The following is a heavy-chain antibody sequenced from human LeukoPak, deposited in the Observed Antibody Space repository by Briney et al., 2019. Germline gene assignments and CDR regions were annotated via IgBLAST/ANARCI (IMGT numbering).Heavy chain of an antibody. Sequence: ASVKVSCKASGYTFTGYYMHWVRQAPGQGLEWMGWINPNSGGINYAQKFQGRVTMTRDTSISTAYMELSRLRSDDTAVYYCVNYYDSSGFDIWGQGTMVTVSS. CDR1: GYTFTGYY. J-gene: IGHJ3*02. D-gene: IGHD3-22*01. CDR2: INPNSGGI. CDR3: VNYYDSSGFDI. V-gene: IGHV1-2*02.